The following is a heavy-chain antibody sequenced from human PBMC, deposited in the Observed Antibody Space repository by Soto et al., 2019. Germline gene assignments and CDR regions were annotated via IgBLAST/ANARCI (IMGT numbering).Heavy chain of an antibody. Sequence: GASVKVSCKASGYTFTSYGISWVRQAPGQRLEWMGWINAGNGNTKYAQKFQGRVTITRDTSASTAYMELSSLRSEDTAVYYCARHGSGWDYWGQGTLVTVSS. D-gene: IGHD6-19*01. CDR3: ARHGSGWDY. CDR1: GYTFTSYG. J-gene: IGHJ4*02. V-gene: IGHV1-3*01. CDR2: INAGNGNT.